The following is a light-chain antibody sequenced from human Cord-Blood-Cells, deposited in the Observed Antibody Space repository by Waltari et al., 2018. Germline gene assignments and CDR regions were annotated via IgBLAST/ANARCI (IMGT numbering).Light chain of an antibody. V-gene: IGKV3-11*01. CDR2: DAS. CDR3: QQRSNWPPLT. CDR1: QSVSSY. Sequence: EIVLTQSPATLYLSPGERATLSCRASQSVSSYLAWYQQKRGQAPRLRIYDASNRATGIPARFSGSGSGTDVTRTISSLEAEDVAFYYCQQRSNWPPLTFGGGTKVEIK. J-gene: IGKJ4*01.